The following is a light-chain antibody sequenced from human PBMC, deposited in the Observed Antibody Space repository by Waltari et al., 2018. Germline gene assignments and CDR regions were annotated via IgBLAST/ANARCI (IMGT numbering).Light chain of an antibody. Sequence: QSVVTQQPSVSGITGQRGTVSCSGSSSNIGDNALTWYQQVPGSAPKLLIYGNAQRPSGVPARYSASKSGTSASLVINGVQSDDEADFYCAAWDDNLNGPIFGSGTRVTVL. CDR1: SSNIGDNA. J-gene: IGLJ1*01. CDR3: AAWDDNLNGPI. CDR2: GNA. V-gene: IGLV1-44*01.